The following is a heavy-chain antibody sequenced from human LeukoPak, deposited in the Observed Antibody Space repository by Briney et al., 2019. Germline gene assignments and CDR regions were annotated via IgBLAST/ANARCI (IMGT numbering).Heavy chain of an antibody. Sequence: GGSLRLSCAASGFTFSSYSMNWVRQAPGKGLEWVSGINWNGGSTGYADSVKGRFTISRDNAKNSLYLQMNSVRAEDTALYYCARDGGSLDDYGDYWGQGTLVTVSS. CDR2: INWNGGST. CDR3: ARDGGSLDDYGDY. CDR1: GFTFSSYS. D-gene: IGHD4/OR15-4a*01. J-gene: IGHJ4*02. V-gene: IGHV3-20*04.